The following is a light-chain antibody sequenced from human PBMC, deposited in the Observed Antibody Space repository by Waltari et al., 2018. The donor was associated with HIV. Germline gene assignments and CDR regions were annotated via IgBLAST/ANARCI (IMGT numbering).Light chain of an antibody. V-gene: IGLV2-11*01. Sequence: QSALTQPRSVSGSPGPSVTIPCTGTHRDVGGYNYVSRSQPHPAKAPKLMIYDVSKRPSGVPDRFSGSKSGNTASLTISGLQAEDEADYYCCSYAGSYTEVFGGGTKLTVL. CDR1: HRDVGGYNY. CDR3: CSYAGSYTEV. CDR2: DVS. J-gene: IGLJ2*01.